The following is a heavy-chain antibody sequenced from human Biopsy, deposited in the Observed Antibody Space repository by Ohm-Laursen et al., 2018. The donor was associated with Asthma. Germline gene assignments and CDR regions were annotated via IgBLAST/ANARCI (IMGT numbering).Heavy chain of an antibody. V-gene: IGHV2-5*02. Sequence: TQTLTLTCSFSGFSLRTPGVGVGWIRQSPEKALEWLALIYWDDYNLFRPSLKRRLTITKDPSKNQVVLTMTKMDPVDSGTYYCALSQDSGFDDHSPSWFDPWGQGTAVTVSS. CDR1: GFSLRTPGVG. J-gene: IGHJ5*01. CDR2: IYWDDYN. D-gene: IGHD3-9*01. CDR3: ALSQDSGFDDHSPSWFDP.